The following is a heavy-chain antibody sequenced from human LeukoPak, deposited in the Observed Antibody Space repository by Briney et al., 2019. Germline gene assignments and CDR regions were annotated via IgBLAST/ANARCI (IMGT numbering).Heavy chain of an antibody. CDR3: ARGGYDILTGFNYFNWFDP. V-gene: IGHV1-24*01. CDR1: GYTLTELS. Sequence: ASVKVSCKVSGYTLTELSMHWVRQAPGKGLEWMGGFDPEDGETIYAQKFQGRVTITRDTSASTAYMELSSLRSEDMAVYYCARGGYDILTGFNYFNWFDPWGQGTLVTVSS. CDR2: FDPEDGET. D-gene: IGHD3-9*01. J-gene: IGHJ5*02.